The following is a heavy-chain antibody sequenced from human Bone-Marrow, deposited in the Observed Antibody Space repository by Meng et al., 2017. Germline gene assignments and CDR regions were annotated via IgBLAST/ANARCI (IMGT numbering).Heavy chain of an antibody. D-gene: IGHD6-13*01. V-gene: IGHV1-69*01. CDR1: GYTFPDYW. Sequence: QVQLVQSGAEVKKPGASVKVSCKASGYTFPDYWLHWVRRAPGQGLEWMGGIIPIFGTANYAQKFQGRVTITADESTSTAYMELSSLRSEDTAVYYCAREGIAAASLQDWGQGTLVTVSS. CDR3: AREGIAAASLQD. CDR2: IIPIFGTA. J-gene: IGHJ1*01.